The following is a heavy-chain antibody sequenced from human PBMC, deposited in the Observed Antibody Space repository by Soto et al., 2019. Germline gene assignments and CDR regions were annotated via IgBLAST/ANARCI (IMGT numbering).Heavy chain of an antibody. CDR3: SRDRTYSGSYTRF. D-gene: IGHD1-26*01. CDR1: GFTFSNYA. J-gene: IGHJ3*01. V-gene: IGHV3-30-3*01. CDR2: ISYDGSNK. Sequence: QVQLVESGGGVVQPGRSLRLSCAASGFTFSNYAMHWVRQAQGKGLEWVAIISYDGSNKYYADSVRGRFTISRDNSKNTLYLQMNSLRSEDTAVYYCSRDRTYSGSYTRFWGQGTMVTVSS.